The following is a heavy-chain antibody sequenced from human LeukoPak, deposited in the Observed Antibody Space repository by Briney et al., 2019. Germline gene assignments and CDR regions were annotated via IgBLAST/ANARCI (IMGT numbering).Heavy chain of an antibody. D-gene: IGHD3-10*01. CDR3: ARDHSYYFGSQTSTLDV. J-gene: IGHJ6*02. CDR2: IYYTGSV. V-gene: IGHV4-31*03. CDR1: GGSISTGGFY. Sequence: SQTLSLTCTVSGGSISTGGFYWTWIRQPPGEGLEWIGYIYYTGSVDYNASLKSRLTISLDTSKNRFSLKLNSVTAADTAVYYCARDHSYYFGSQTSTLDVWGQGTAVTVSS.